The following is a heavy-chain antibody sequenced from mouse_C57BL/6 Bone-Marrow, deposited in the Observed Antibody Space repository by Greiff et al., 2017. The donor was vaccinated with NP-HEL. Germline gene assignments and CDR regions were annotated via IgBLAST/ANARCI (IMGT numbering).Heavy chain of an antibody. CDR1: GYTFTSYW. Sequence: VQLQQPGAELVMPGASVKLSCKASGYTFTSYWMHWVKQRPGQGLEWIGELDPSDSYTNYNQKFQGKSTLTVDKSSSTAYMQLSSLTSEDSAVYYCARGPHYYGSSYYFAYWGQGTLVTVSA. V-gene: IGHV1-69*01. CDR2: LDPSDSYT. D-gene: IGHD1-1*01. CDR3: ARGPHYYGSSYYFAY. J-gene: IGHJ3*01.